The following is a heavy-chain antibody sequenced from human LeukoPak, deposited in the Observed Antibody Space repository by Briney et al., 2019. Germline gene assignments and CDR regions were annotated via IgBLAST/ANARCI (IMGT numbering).Heavy chain of an antibody. Sequence: GGSLRLSCAASGFTFSSYALGWVRQAPGKGLEWVSAISGSGSPYYADSVKGRFTISRDNSKNMLYLQMNSLSAEDTAVYYCAKDLGLVGSGSYYFDYWGQGTLVTASS. CDR2: ISGSGSP. V-gene: IGHV3-23*01. D-gene: IGHD3-10*01. J-gene: IGHJ4*02. CDR3: AKDLGLVGSGSYYFDY. CDR1: GFTFSSYA.